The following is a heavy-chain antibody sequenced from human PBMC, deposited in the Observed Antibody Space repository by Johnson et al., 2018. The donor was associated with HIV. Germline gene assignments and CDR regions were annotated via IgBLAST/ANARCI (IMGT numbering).Heavy chain of an antibody. V-gene: IGHV3-66*01. D-gene: IGHD4-11*01. CDR1: GFTVSSNY. CDR2: IYSGGST. Sequence: VQLVESGGGLVQPGGSLRLSCAASGFTVSSNYMSWVRQAPGKGLEWVSVIYSGGSTYYADSVKDRFTISRDNSKNTLYLQMNSLRAEDTAVYYCAREKTTPDAFDIWDQGTMVTVSS. J-gene: IGHJ3*02. CDR3: AREKTTPDAFDI.